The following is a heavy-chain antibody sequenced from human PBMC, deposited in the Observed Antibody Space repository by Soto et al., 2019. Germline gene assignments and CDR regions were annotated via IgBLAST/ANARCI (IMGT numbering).Heavy chain of an antibody. CDR3: AASYYFWSGSYVPPNCFHS. V-gene: IGHV1-58*01. CDR1: GFTFTSSA. CDR2: IVVGSGNT. J-gene: IGHJ4*02. Sequence: SVKVSCKASGFTFTSSAVQWVRQARGQRLEWIGWIVVGSGNTNYAQKFQERVTITRDMSTSTAYMELSSLRSEDTAVYYCAASYYFWSGSYVPPNCFHSWGQGTLVTVS. D-gene: IGHD3-3*01.